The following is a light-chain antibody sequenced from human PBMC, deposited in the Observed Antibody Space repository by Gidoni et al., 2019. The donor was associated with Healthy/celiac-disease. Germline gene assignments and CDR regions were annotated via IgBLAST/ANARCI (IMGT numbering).Light chain of an antibody. V-gene: IGKV3-15*01. Sequence: PATLSVSPGERATLSCRASQSVSSNLAWYQQKPGQAPRLLIYGASTRATGIPARFSGSGSGTEFTLTISSLQSEDFAVYYCQQYNNWPETFGQGTKVEIK. J-gene: IGKJ1*01. CDR3: QQYNNWPET. CDR1: QSVSSN. CDR2: GAS.